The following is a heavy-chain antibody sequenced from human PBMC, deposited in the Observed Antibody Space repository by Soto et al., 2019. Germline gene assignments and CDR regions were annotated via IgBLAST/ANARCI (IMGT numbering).Heavy chain of an antibody. V-gene: IGHV3-23*01. Sequence: GGSLRLSCAASGLIFQNRAMSWVRPAPGKGLEWVSVVSGNSGSAYYADSVRGRLTVPRDNSKNTVYLQMNSLRAEDTAVYYCARDPRVAARSYYFDYWGQGALVTVSS. CDR2: VSGNSGSA. D-gene: IGHD6-6*01. J-gene: IGHJ4*02. CDR3: ARDPRVAARSYYFDY. CDR1: GLIFQNRA.